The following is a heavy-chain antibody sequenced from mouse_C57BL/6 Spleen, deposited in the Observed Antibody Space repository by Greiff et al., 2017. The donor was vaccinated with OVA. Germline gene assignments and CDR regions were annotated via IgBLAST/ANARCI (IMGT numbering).Heavy chain of an antibody. V-gene: IGHV1-55*01. Sequence: QVQLKESGAELVKPGASVKMSCKASGYTFTSYWITWVKQRPGQGLEWIGDIYPGSGSTNYNEKFKSKATLTVDTSSSTAYMQLSSLTSEDSAVYYCARRGVVATRDYWGQGTTLTVSS. CDR2: IYPGSGST. CDR1: GYTFTSYW. D-gene: IGHD1-1*01. CDR3: ARRGVVATRDY. J-gene: IGHJ2*01.